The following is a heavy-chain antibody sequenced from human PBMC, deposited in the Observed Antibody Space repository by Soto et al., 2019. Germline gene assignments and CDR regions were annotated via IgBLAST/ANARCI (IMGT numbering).Heavy chain of an antibody. V-gene: IGHV1-46*03. J-gene: IGHJ3*02. CDR3: ARSYYDILTGFASGAFDI. CDR1: GYTFTSYY. Sequence: QVQLVQSGAEVKKPGASVKVSCKASGYTFTSYYMHWVRQAPGQGLEWMGIINPSGGSTSYAQKFQGRVTMTRDTSTSTVYMELSSLRSEDSAVYYCARSYYDILTGFASGAFDIWGQGTMVTVSS. CDR2: INPSGGST. D-gene: IGHD3-9*01.